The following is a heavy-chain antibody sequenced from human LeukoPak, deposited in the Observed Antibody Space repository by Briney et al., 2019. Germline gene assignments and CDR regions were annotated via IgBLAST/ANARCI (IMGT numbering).Heavy chain of an antibody. CDR3: ARAGGDPIYYYHYMDV. V-gene: IGHV4-39*07. CDR1: GGSISSSSYY. D-gene: IGHD2-21*02. Sequence: SETLSLTCTVSGGSISSSSYYWGWIRQPPGKGLEWIGSIYYSGSTYYNPSLKSRVTISVDTSKNQFSLKLSSVTAADTAVYYCARAGGDPIYYYHYMDVWGKGTTVTVSS. J-gene: IGHJ6*03. CDR2: IYYSGST.